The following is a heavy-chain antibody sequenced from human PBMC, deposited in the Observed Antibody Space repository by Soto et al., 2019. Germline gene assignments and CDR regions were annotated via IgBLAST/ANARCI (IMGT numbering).Heavy chain of an antibody. Sequence: EVQLVESGGGLVQPGGSLRPSCEASGFTFSSYEMNWVRQAPGKGLEWVSYISSSGSTIYYADSVKGRFTISRDNAKNSMYLQMNSRRAEDTAVYYCAIEDSGSYGDYWGQGTLVTVSS. D-gene: IGHD1-26*01. J-gene: IGHJ4*02. V-gene: IGHV3-48*03. CDR2: ISSSGSTI. CDR3: AIEDSGSYGDY. CDR1: GFTFSSYE.